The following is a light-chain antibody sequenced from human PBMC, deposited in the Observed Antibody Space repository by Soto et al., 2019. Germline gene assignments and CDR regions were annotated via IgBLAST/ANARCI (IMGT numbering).Light chain of an antibody. CDR3: QQYNNWPPPLT. CDR1: QSVSSN. CDR2: GAS. V-gene: IGKV3-15*01. Sequence: EIVMTQSPATLSVSPGERATLSCRASQSVSSNLAWYQQKPGQAPRLRIYGASTRATGIPARFSGSGSGTEFTLTISSLQSEDFAVYYCQQYNNWPPPLTFGGGTKVEI. J-gene: IGKJ4*01.